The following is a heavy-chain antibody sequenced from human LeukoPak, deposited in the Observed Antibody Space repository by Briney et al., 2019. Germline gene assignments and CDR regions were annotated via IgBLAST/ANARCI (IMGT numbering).Heavy chain of an antibody. CDR2: IYPGDSDT. CDR3: ARLLRYCSGGSCYAGWFDP. J-gene: IGHJ5*02. D-gene: IGHD2-15*01. V-gene: IGHV5-51*01. CDR1: GYSFTSYW. Sequence: GESLKISCKGSGYSFTSYWIGWVRQMPGKGLEWMGIIYPGDSDTRYSPSFQGQVTISADKSISTAYLQWSSLKASDTAMYYCARLLRYCSGGSCYAGWFDPWGQGTLVTVSS.